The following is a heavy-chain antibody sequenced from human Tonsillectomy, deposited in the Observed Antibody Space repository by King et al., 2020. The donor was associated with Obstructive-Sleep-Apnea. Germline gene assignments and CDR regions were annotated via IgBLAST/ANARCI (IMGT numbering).Heavy chain of an antibody. V-gene: IGHV3-33*03. Sequence: VQLVESGGGVVQPGTSLRLSCAASGFTFSISGMHWVRQAPGKGLEWVALTGPDERNKYYADSVKGRFTISRDNSKNTLYLQMRSLRAEDAAIYYCATVVPLMSSYFNGFHIWGQGTMVTVSS. CDR1: GFTFSISG. D-gene: IGHD5-18*01. CDR2: TGPDERNK. CDR3: ATVVPLMSSYFNGFHI. J-gene: IGHJ3*02.